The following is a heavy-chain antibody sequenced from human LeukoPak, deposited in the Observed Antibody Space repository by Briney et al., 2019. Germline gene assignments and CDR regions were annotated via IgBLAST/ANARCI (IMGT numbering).Heavy chain of an antibody. CDR2: VTSNGGST. D-gene: IGHD6-13*01. Sequence: GGSLRLSCAASGFTFSSSAMTWVRQAPGKGLEYVSGVTSNGGSTYYADSVKGRFTISRDNSKNTLYLQMSTLRAEDTAVYYCVKSSGSSWYMFDYWGQGTLVTVSS. V-gene: IGHV3-64D*09. J-gene: IGHJ4*02. CDR3: VKSSGSSWYMFDY. CDR1: GFTFSSSA.